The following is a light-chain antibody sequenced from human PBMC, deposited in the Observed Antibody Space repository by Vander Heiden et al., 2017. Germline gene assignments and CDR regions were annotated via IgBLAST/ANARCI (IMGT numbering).Light chain of an antibody. Sequence: IVMTQSPATLSVSPGERATLSCRASQSVSSNLAWYQQKPGQAPRLLIYGASTRATGIPARFSGSGSGTEFTLTISSLQSEDFAVYYCQQYNNWLPWTFGQGTKVESK. V-gene: IGKV3-15*01. CDR1: QSVSSN. J-gene: IGKJ1*01. CDR2: GAS. CDR3: QQYNNWLPWT.